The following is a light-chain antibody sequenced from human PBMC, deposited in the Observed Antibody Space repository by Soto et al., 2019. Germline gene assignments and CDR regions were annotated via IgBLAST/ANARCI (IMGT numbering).Light chain of an antibody. V-gene: IGKV2-28*01. J-gene: IGKJ3*01. CDR2: SAS. CDR3: IQARQTPFT. Sequence: DIVMTQSPVSLAVTPGEPASISCTSSQSLLYIDGYNYLDWYLQKPGQPPQLLIYSASNRASGVPDRFSGSGSGTDFTLKISRVEAEDVGVYFCIQARQTPFTFGPGTKVDIK. CDR1: QSLLYIDGYNY.